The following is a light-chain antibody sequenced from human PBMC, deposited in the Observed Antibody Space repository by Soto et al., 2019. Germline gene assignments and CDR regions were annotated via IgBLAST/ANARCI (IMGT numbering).Light chain of an antibody. V-gene: IGLV2-23*02. CDR1: SSDVGSYNL. Sequence: QSALTQPASVSGSPGQSITISCTGTSSDVGSYNLVSWYQQHPGKAPKLMIYEVSKRPSGVSNRFSGSKSGNMASLTISGLQAEDEADYYCCSYAGSSTSAVFGGGTQLTVL. CDR2: EVS. CDR3: CSYAGSSTSAV. J-gene: IGLJ7*01.